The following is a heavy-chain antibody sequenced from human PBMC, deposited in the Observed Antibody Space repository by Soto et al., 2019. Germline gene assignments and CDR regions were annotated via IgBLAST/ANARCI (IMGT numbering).Heavy chain of an antibody. CDR3: ARAKVRAAGGTVGFDP. D-gene: IGHD3-10*01. CDR1: GFTFSSYD. V-gene: IGHV3-13*01. Sequence: GGSLRLSCAASGFTFSSYDMHWVRQATRKGLEWVSGIGTAGQTFYPDSVKGRFTIPRENAKNSLYLQMNSLRAGDTAVYYCARAKVRAAGGTVGFDPWGQGTLVTVSS. J-gene: IGHJ5*02. CDR2: IGTAGQT.